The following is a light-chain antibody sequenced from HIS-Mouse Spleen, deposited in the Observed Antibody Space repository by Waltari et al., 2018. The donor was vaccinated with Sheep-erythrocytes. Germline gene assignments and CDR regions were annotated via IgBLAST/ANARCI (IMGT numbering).Light chain of an antibody. CDR2: EVS. CDR1: SSDVGGYNY. V-gene: IGLV2-8*01. Sequence: QSALTQPPSASGSPGQSVTISCTGTSSDVGGYNYVSWYQQHPGNAPNLMIYEVSKRPSGVPDRFSSSKSGNTASLTVSGLQAEDEADYYCSSYAGSNNWVFGGGTKLTVL. J-gene: IGLJ3*02. CDR3: SSYAGSNNWV.